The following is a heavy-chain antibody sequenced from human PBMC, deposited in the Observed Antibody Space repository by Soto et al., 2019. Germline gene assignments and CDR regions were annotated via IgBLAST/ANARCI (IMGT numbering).Heavy chain of an antibody. CDR1: GFTFSSYS. CDR3: ARDRGQDYDILSGYFDY. V-gene: IGHV3-21*01. CDR2: ISSSSSYI. D-gene: IGHD3-9*01. J-gene: IGHJ4*02. Sequence: GGSRRLSCAASGFTFSSYSMNWVRQAPGKGLEWVSSISSSSSYIYYADSVKGRFTISRDNAKNSLYLQMNSLRAEDTAVYYCARDRGQDYDILSGYFDYWGQGTLVTVSS.